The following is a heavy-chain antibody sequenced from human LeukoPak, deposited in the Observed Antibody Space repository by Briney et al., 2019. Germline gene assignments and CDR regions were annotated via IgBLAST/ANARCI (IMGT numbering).Heavy chain of an antibody. V-gene: IGHV3-66*02. CDR3: TREKERHFDS. CDR1: GFTVSSNY. CDR2: LYSGGST. J-gene: IGHJ4*02. D-gene: IGHD5-24*01. Sequence: PGGSLRLSCAASGFTVSSNYMTWVRQAPGKGLEWVSVLYSGGSTYYADSVKGRFTISRDNSKNTLYLQMNSLRAEDTAVYYRTREKERHFDSWGQGTLVTVSS.